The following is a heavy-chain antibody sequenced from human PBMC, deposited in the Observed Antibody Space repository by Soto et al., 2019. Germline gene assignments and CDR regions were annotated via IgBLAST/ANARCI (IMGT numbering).Heavy chain of an antibody. Sequence: PGGSLRLSCAASGFTFSSYGMHWVRQAPGKGLEWVAVISYDGSNKYYADSVKGRFTISRDNPKNTLYLQMNSLRAEDTAVYYCAKDWGLRETYYYYGMDVWGQGTTVTVSS. CDR3: AKDWGLRETYYYYGMDV. J-gene: IGHJ6*02. V-gene: IGHV3-30*18. CDR1: GFTFSSYG. CDR2: ISYDGSNK. D-gene: IGHD4-17*01.